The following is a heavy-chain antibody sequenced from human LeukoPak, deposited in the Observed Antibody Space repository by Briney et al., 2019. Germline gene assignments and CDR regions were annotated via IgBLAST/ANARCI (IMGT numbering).Heavy chain of an antibody. CDR1: GFTFGDYW. CDR2: INSDGSST. J-gene: IGHJ4*02. Sequence: GGSLRLSCEASGFTFGDYWMHWVRHAPGKGLLWVSQINSDGSSTDYADSVKGRFTISRDNTKNTLYLQMNSLRAEDTAVYYCVRDFRDYFDYWGQGTLVTVSS. CDR3: VRDFRDYFDY. V-gene: IGHV3-74*01.